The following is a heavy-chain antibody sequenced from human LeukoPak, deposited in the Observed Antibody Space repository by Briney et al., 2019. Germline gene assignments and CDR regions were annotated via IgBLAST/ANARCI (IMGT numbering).Heavy chain of an antibody. CDR1: GGSISSYY. D-gene: IGHD3-10*01. J-gene: IGHJ5*02. V-gene: IGHV4-4*07. CDR2: IYTSGST. Sequence: SETLSLTCTVSGGSISSYYWSWIRKPAGKGLEWIGRIYTSGSTNYNPSLKSRVTMSVDTSKNQFSLKLSSVTAADTAVYYCARDFSMVRGVIEYNWFDPWGQGTLVTVSS. CDR3: ARDFSMVRGVIEYNWFDP.